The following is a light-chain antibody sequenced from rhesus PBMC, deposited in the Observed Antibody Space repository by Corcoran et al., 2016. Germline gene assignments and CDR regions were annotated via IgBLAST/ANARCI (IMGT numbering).Light chain of an antibody. Sequence: DIQMTQSPSSLSASVGDTVTITCRANQSINSWLDWYQQKPGTAPKLLIYKASSLETGGTARFTGSGSGTDFTLTVSSLQPEDFATYYCLQYTTTPFTFCPGTKLDIK. CDR1: QSINSW. V-gene: IGKV1-22*01. CDR3: LQYTTTPFT. J-gene: IGKJ3*01. CDR2: KAS.